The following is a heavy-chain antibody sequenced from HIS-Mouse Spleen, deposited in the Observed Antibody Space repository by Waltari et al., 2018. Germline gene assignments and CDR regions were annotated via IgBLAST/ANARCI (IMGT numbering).Heavy chain of an antibody. D-gene: IGHD6-13*01. V-gene: IGHV4-39*07. CDR1: GGSISSSSYY. CDR3: AREIPYSSSWYDWYFDL. Sequence: QLQLQESGPGLVKPSETLSLTCTVPGGSISSSSYYWGWIRRPPGKGLEWIGSIYYSGSTNYNPSLKRRVTISVDTSKTQFSLKLGSVTAADTAVYYCAREIPYSSSWYDWYFDLWGRGTLVTVSS. CDR2: IYYSGST. J-gene: IGHJ2*01.